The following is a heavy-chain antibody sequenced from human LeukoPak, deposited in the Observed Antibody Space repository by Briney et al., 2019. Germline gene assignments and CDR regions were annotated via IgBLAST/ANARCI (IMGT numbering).Heavy chain of an antibody. Sequence: GGSLRLSCAASGFTFSSYGMHWVRQAPGKRLEWVAVIWYDGSNKYYADSVKGRFTISRDNSKNTLYLQMNSLRAEDTAVYYCAKDDSSGYYYLPTYWGQGTLVTVSS. CDR3: AKDDSSGYYYLPTY. J-gene: IGHJ4*02. V-gene: IGHV3-33*06. D-gene: IGHD3-22*01. CDR2: IWYDGSNK. CDR1: GFTFSSYG.